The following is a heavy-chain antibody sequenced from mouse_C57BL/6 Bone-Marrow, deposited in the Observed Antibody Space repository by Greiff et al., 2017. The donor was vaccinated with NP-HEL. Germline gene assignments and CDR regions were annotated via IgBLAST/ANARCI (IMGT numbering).Heavy chain of an antibody. CDR2: IRNKANGYTT. V-gene: IGHV7-3*01. J-gene: IGHJ3*01. CDR3: ARYAYSNY. CDR1: GFTFTDYY. Sequence: EVNVVESGGGLVQPGGSLSLSCAASGFTFTDYYLSWVRQPPGKALEWLGFIRNKANGYTTEYSASVKGRFTISRDNSQSILYLQMNALRAEDSATYYCARYAYSNYWGQGTLVTVSA. D-gene: IGHD2-5*01.